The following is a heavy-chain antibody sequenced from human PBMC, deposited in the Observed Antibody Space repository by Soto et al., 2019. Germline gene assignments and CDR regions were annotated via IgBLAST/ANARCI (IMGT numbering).Heavy chain of an antibody. D-gene: IGHD2-2*01. J-gene: IGHJ6*02. Sequence: SETLSLICAVYGGSFSGYYWSWIRQPPGKGLEWIGEINHSGSTNYNPSLKSRVTISVDTSKNQFSLKLSSVTAADTAVYYCARGRAGYCSSTSCYPSGRYYYYYGMDVWGQGTTVTVSS. CDR3: ARGRAGYCSSTSCYPSGRYYYYYGMDV. V-gene: IGHV4-34*01. CDR1: GGSFSGYY. CDR2: INHSGST.